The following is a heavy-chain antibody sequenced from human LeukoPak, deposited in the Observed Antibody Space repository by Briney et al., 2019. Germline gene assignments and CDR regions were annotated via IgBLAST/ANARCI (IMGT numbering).Heavy chain of an antibody. V-gene: IGHV4-59*01. J-gene: IGHJ6*03. Sequence: SETLSLTCTVSGGSIDPYYWSWIRQPPGKGLERIGYFFYSGSTNYNPSLKSRVTISVDTSKNQFSLKLNSVTAADTAVYYCARSSEGRYYYDSSGYSYYYYYMDVWGKGTTVTISS. D-gene: IGHD3-22*01. CDR3: ARSSEGRYYYDSSGYSYYYYYMDV. CDR2: FFYSGST. CDR1: GGSIDPYY.